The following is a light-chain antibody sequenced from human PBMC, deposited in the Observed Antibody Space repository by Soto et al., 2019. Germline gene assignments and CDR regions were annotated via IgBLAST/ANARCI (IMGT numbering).Light chain of an antibody. CDR1: ISDVGTYDY. CDR2: EVR. CDR3: SSHTITNPRV. V-gene: IGLV2-14*03. Sequence: QSALTQPASVSGSPGQSIAISCTGTISDVGTYDYVSWYQQHPNRAPKLMIYEVRNRPSGVSNRFSGSKSVNTATLTISGLQAEDEAEYYCSSHTITNPRVFGTGTKLTVL. J-gene: IGLJ1*01.